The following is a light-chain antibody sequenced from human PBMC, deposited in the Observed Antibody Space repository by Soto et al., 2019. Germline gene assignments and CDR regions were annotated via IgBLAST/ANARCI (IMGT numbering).Light chain of an antibody. CDR1: QDIAGY. Sequence: DVRMTQSPSSLSASVGDSVTISCRASQDIAGYLAWFQQKPGKAPRSLIFSASTLHSGVPSRFSVSASGTDFTLTITHLQPEDFAAYYCQQYNNHPLTFGGGTKVEIK. J-gene: IGKJ4*01. CDR2: SAS. CDR3: QQYNNHPLT. V-gene: IGKV1-16*01.